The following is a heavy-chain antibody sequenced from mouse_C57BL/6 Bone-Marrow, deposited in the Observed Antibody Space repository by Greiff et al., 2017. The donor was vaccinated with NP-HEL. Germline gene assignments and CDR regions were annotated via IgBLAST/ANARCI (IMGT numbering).Heavy chain of an antibody. CDR2: IDPNRGGT. J-gene: IGHJ2*01. CDR1: GYTFTSYL. Sequence: QVQLQQSGAELVKPGASVKLSCKASGYTFTSYLMHWVKQRPGRGLEWIGRIDPNRGGTKYNEKFTSKATLTVDKPSSTAYMQLNSLTSEDSAVYYCARYYYGSSSFDYWGQGTTLTVSS. CDR3: ARYYYGSSSFDY. V-gene: IGHV1-72*01. D-gene: IGHD1-1*01.